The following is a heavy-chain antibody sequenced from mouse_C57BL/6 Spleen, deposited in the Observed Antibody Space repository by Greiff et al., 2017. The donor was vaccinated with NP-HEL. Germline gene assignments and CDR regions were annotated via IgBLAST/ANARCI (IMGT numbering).Heavy chain of an antibody. J-gene: IGHJ3*01. Sequence: VQLQQPGPELVKPGASVSLSCKVSGYSFTSYWVHWVKQRLAQGHLWCGMFLPNSGSTNYNEKFKSKATLTVDTSTSTAYMQLSSLTSEDSAVYYCARYDYDGAWFAYWGQGTLVTVSA. CDR2: FLPNSGST. CDR1: GYSFTSYW. D-gene: IGHD2-4*01. V-gene: IGHV1-64*01. CDR3: ARYDYDGAWFAY.